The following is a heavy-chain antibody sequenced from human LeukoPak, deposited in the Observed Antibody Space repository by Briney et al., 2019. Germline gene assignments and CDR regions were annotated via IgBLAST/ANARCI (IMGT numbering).Heavy chain of an antibody. Sequence: GGSLRLSCAASGFTFTTYWMTWVRQAPGKGLEGVANIKQDGSERYYVDSVKGRFTISRDNAKNSLYLQMNSLRAEDTAVYYCARDRRGSGSYYTYYFDYWGQGTLVTVSS. V-gene: IGHV3-7*01. CDR1: GFTFTTYW. CDR2: IKQDGSER. J-gene: IGHJ4*02. D-gene: IGHD3-10*01. CDR3: ARDRRGSGSYYTYYFDY.